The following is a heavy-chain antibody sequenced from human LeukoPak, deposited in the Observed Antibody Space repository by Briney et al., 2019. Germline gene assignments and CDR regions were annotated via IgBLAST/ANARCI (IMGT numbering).Heavy chain of an antibody. CDR1: GGTFSSYA. V-gene: IGHV1-69*13. CDR3: ARRPSYSSGTFDY. CDR2: IIPIFGTA. Sequence: GASVKVSCKASGGTFSSYAISWVRQAPVQGLEWMGGIIPIFGTANYAQKFQGRVTITADESTSTAYMELSSLRSEDTAVYYCARRPSYSSGTFDYWGQGTLVTVSS. J-gene: IGHJ4*02. D-gene: IGHD6-19*01.